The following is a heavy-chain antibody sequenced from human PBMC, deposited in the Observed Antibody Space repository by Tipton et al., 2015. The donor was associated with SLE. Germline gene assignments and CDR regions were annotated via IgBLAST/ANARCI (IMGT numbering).Heavy chain of an antibody. CDR1: GFTVSINY. J-gene: IGHJ6*01. Sequence: SLRLSCAASGFTVSINYMSWVRQAPGKGLEWVSVIYSGGDTYYADSVKGRFTISRDNSNNTLYLQMNSLRAEDTAVYYCARDRSRMDVWGQGTTVTVSS. CDR3: ARDRSRMDV. CDR2: IYSGGDT. V-gene: IGHV3-66*01.